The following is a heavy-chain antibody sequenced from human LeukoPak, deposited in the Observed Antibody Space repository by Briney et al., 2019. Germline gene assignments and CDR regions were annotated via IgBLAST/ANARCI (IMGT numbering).Heavy chain of an antibody. V-gene: IGHV1-2*02. Sequence: ASVKVSCKASGYTFTGYFIHWVRQAPGQGLEWMGWINPNSGGTNYAQTFQGRVTMTRDTSTSTVYMELSSLRSEDTAVYYCARGYSYGPFDYWGQGTLVTVSS. D-gene: IGHD5-18*01. CDR1: GYTFTGYF. J-gene: IGHJ4*02. CDR3: ARGYSYGPFDY. CDR2: INPNSGGT.